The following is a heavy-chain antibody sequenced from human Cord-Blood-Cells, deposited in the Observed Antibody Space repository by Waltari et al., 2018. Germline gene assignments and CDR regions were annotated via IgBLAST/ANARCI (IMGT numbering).Heavy chain of an antibody. D-gene: IGHD3-10*01. V-gene: IGHV4-39*01. J-gene: IGHJ6*03. Sequence: QLQLQASGPGLVKPSETLSLTCTVSGGSISSSSSYWGWIRQPPGKGLEWIGSIYYSGSTYYNPSLKSRVTISVDTSKNQFSLKLSSVTAADTAVYYCARSDYTDYYYYMDVWGKGTTVTVSS. CDR2: IYYSGST. CDR1: GGSISSSSSY. CDR3: ARSDYTDYYYYMDV.